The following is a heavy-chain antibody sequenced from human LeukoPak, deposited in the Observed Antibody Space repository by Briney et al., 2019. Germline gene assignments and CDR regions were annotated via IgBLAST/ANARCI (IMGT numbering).Heavy chain of an antibody. CDR3: ARRSRGSWGVDY. CDR1: GFTFSSYW. CDR2: INSDGRR. D-gene: IGHD6-13*01. V-gene: IGHV3-74*01. J-gene: IGHJ4*02. Sequence: GGSLRLSCAASGFTFSSYWMHWVRHAPGKGLVWVSRINSDGRRSYADSVKGRFSISRDNAKNTLYLQMNSLRAEDTAVYYCARRSRGSWGVDYWGQGTLVTVSS.